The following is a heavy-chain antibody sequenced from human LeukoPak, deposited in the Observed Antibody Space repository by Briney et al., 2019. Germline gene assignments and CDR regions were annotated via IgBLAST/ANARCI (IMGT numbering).Heavy chain of an antibody. D-gene: IGHD4-17*01. Sequence: ASVKVSCKASGYSFTSHYMHWVRQAPGQGLEWMGIINPSGGSTSYAQKFQGRVTMTRDMSTSTVYMELSSLRSDDTAVYYCARGHGGLYGDSFPFDPWGQGTLVTVSS. J-gene: IGHJ5*02. V-gene: IGHV1-46*01. CDR2: INPSGGST. CDR1: GYSFTSHY. CDR3: ARGHGGLYGDSFPFDP.